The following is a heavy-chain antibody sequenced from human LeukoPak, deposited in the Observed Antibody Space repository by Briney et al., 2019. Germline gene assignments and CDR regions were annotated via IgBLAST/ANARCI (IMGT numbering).Heavy chain of an antibody. J-gene: IGHJ4*02. Sequence: GGSLRLSCAASGFTFSSYSMNWVRQAPGKGLEWVTSISSSSSYIYYADSVKGRFTISRDNAKNSLYLQMNSLRAEDTAVYYCARDRTVWQWLIGGYFDYWGQGTLVTVSS. D-gene: IGHD6-19*01. CDR3: ARDRTVWQWLIGGYFDY. CDR2: ISSSSSYI. CDR1: GFTFSSYS. V-gene: IGHV3-21*01.